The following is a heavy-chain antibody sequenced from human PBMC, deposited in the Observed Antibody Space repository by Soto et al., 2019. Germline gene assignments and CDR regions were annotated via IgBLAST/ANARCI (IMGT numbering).Heavy chain of an antibody. V-gene: IGHV4-39*01. CDR3: ARHEVGATTGQPLSPFDP. J-gene: IGHJ5*02. D-gene: IGHD1-26*01. CDR2: IYYSGST. Sequence: QLQLQESGLGLVKPSETLSLTCTVSGGSISSSSYYWGWIRQPPGKGLEWIGSIYYSGSTYYNPSLKSRVTISVDTSKNQFSLKLSSVTAADTAVYYCARHEVGATTGQPLSPFDPWGQGTLVTVSS. CDR1: GGSISSSSYY.